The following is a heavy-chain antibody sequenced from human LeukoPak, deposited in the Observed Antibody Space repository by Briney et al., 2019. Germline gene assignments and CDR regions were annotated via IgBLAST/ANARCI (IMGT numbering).Heavy chain of an antibody. Sequence: SETLSLICAVSGGSISSYYWSWIRQPPGKGLEWIGYIYYSGSTNYNPSLKSRVTISVDTSKNQFSLKLSSVTAADTAVYYCARSVSDYYDSSGYYYAGYYFDHWGQGTLVTVSS. J-gene: IGHJ4*02. CDR2: IYYSGST. CDR3: ARSVSDYYDSSGYYYAGYYFDH. D-gene: IGHD3-22*01. CDR1: GGSISSYY. V-gene: IGHV4-59*08.